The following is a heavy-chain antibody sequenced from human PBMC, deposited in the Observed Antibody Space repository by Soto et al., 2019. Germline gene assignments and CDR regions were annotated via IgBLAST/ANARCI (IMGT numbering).Heavy chain of an antibody. Sequence: ASVKVSCKASGYTFTSYAMHWVRQAPGQRLGWTGWINAGNGNTKYSQKFQGRVTITRDTSASTAYMELSSLRSEDTAVYYCARDEESMITFGGPFPFDPWGQGTLVTVSS. J-gene: IGHJ5*02. V-gene: IGHV1-3*01. CDR2: INAGNGNT. CDR3: ARDEESMITFGGPFPFDP. D-gene: IGHD3-16*01. CDR1: GYTFTSYA.